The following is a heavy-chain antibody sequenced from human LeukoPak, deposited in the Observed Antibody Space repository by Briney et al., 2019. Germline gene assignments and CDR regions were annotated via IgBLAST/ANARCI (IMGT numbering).Heavy chain of an antibody. CDR3: AKGPYYSPGGRFDY. J-gene: IGHJ4*02. V-gene: IGHV3-23*01. CDR2: ISGSGGST. CDR1: GFTFSSYA. D-gene: IGHD3-10*01. Sequence: RSEGSLRLSCAASGFTFSSYAMSWVRQAPGKGLEWVSAISGSGGSTYYADSVKGRFTISRDNSKNTLYLQMNSLRAEDTAVYYCAKGPYYSPGGRFDYWGQGTLVTVSS.